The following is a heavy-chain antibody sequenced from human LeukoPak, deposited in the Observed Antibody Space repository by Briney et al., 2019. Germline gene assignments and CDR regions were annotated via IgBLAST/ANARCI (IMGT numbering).Heavy chain of an antibody. Sequence: GGSLRLSCVVSGFTFSSYWMSWVRQAPGKGLEWVANIKQDGSEKYSKNSLYLQMNSLRAEDTAVYYCATTRYPAARQETPVFDYWGQGTLVTVSS. CDR2: IKQDGSEK. V-gene: IGHV3-7*01. CDR1: GFTFSSYW. J-gene: IGHJ4*02. CDR3: ATTRYPAARQETPVFDY. D-gene: IGHD6-6*01.